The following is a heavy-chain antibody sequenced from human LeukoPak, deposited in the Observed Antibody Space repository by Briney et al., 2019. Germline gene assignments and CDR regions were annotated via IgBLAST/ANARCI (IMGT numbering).Heavy chain of an antibody. V-gene: IGHV4-59*01. D-gene: IGHD2-21*02. Sequence: SETLSLTCTVSGGSISSYYWSWIRQPPGKGLEWIGYIYYGGSTNYNPSLKSRVTISVDTSKNQFSLKLSSVTAADTAVYYCATMQTYCGGDCYFDYWGQGTLVTVSS. CDR2: IYYGGST. CDR1: GGSISSYY. CDR3: ATMQTYCGGDCYFDY. J-gene: IGHJ4*02.